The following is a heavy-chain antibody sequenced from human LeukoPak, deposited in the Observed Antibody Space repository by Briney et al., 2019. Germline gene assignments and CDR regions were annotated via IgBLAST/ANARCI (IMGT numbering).Heavy chain of an antibody. CDR2: ITPYNGKT. J-gene: IGHJ4*02. D-gene: IGHD3-10*01. Sequence: ASVKVSCKASGYTFTSYGITWVRQAPGQGLEWMGWITPYNGKTSYAQKLQGRVTMATDTSTSTAYMELRSLRSDDTAVYYWGRDYYGAGRANCDYGGRGPLVTVSS. CDR3: GRDYYGAGRANCDY. V-gene: IGHV1-18*01. CDR1: GYTFTSYG.